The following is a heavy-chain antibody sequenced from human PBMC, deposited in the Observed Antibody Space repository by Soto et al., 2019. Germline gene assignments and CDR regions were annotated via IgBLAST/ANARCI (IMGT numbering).Heavy chain of an antibody. J-gene: IGHJ2*01. Sequence: EVQLVESGGGLVQPGGSLRLSCAASGFTVSSNCMSWVRQAPGKGLEWVSVIYIGGTTYYADSVRGRFTISRDDSKNTVYLQMNSLRADDTAVHYCARDLRLVGFGEHDLWGRGTLVTVSS. CDR3: ARDLRLVGFGEHDL. D-gene: IGHD3-10*01. V-gene: IGHV3-53*04. CDR2: IYIGGTT. CDR1: GFTVSSNC.